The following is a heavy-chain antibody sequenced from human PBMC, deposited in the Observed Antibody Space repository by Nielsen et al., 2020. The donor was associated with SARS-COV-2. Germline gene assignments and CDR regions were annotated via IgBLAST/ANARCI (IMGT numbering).Heavy chain of an antibody. D-gene: IGHD2-15*01. CDR3: ARHGADCSGGSCPPGPDY. V-gene: IGHV5-10-1*01. J-gene: IGHJ4*02. CDR2: IDPSDSYT. Sequence: GESLKISCKGSGYSFTSYWITWVRQKPGKGLEWMGRIDPSDSYTNYSPSFQGHVTISTDKSISTAYLQWSSLKASDTAIYYCARHGADCSGGSCPPGPDYWGQGTLVTVSS. CDR1: GYSFTSYW.